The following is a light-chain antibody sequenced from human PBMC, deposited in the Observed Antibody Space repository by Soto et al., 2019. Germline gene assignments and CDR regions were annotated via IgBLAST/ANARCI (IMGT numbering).Light chain of an antibody. Sequence: QSALTQPASVSGSPGQSITISCSGTSSDVGVYNYVSWYQHHPGKAPQFIIFDVNNRPSGISSRFTGSKSGTTASLTISGLQAEDEADYFCTSYTVNTLLAFGTGTKVTVL. CDR1: SSDVGVYNY. V-gene: IGLV2-14*03. CDR3: TSYTVNTLLA. CDR2: DVN. J-gene: IGLJ1*01.